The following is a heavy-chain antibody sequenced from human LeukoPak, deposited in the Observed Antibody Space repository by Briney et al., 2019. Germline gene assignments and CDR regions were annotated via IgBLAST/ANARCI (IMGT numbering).Heavy chain of an antibody. CDR1: GFTFSSYS. J-gene: IGHJ4*02. D-gene: IGHD4-17*01. CDR3: ARDGDYLLFDY. Sequence: GGSLRLSCAASGFTFSSYSMNWVRQAPGKGLEWVSYISSSSSTIYYADSVKGRFTISRDNAKNSLYLQMNSLRAEDTAVYYCARDGDYLLFDYWGQGTLVTVSS. CDR2: ISSSSSTI. V-gene: IGHV3-48*04.